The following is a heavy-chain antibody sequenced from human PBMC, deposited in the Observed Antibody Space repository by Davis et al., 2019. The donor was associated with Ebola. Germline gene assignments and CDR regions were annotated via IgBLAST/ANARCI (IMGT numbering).Heavy chain of an antibody. CDR1: GSTLSNYT. V-gene: IGHV1-3*01. CDR3: ARFPAGKTVLR. J-gene: IGHJ4*02. CDR2: FNVGNGNT. D-gene: IGHD1-1*01. Sequence: ASVKVSCKASGSTLSNYTVHWVRQAPGQRLEWMGWFNVGNGNTKYSGSFQGRVTMIRDTSANTAYMDLSNLRSEDTAVYYCARFPAGKTVLRWGQGTLVTVSS.